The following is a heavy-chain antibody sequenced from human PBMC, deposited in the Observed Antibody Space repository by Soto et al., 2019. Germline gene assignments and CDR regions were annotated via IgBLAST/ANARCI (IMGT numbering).Heavy chain of an antibody. Sequence: ETLSLTCTVSGVSITSHYWTWIRQPPGKGLEWIGNIHYSGSTNYSPSLKGRVIISVDTSENQSSLKLSSVTTADTAVYYCTVGGAGHPFDYWGQGTLVTVSS. J-gene: IGHJ4*02. CDR3: TVGGAGHPFDY. V-gene: IGHV4-59*11. CDR1: GVSITSHY. D-gene: IGHD3-16*01. CDR2: IHYSGST.